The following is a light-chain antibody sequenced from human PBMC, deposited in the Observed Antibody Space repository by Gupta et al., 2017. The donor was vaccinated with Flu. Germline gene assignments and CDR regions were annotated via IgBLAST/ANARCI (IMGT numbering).Light chain of an antibody. CDR2: ENN. J-gene: IGLJ3*02. CDR1: RGSIASNY. V-gene: IGLV6-57*01. CDR3: QSYDSSNWV. Sequence: FMLTQPHSVSESPWKTVTIYCTRSRGSIASNYVQWYQQPPGTSPTIIIYENNERSSGVPDRFSGSSDGSSDSATRTISGVKSEDEDDYYCQSYDSSNWVFGGGTKLTVL.